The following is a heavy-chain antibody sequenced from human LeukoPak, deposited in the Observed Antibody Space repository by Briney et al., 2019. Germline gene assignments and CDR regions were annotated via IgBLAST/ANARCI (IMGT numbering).Heavy chain of an antibody. CDR2: FDPEDGET. CDR1: GYTLTELS. Sequence: ASVKVSCKVSGYTLTELSMHWVRQAPGKGLEWMGGFDPEDGETIYAQKFQGRVTMTEDTSTDTAYMELSSLRSEDTAVYYCAIASRVTVSNDYWGQGTLVTVSS. CDR3: AIASRVTVSNDY. J-gene: IGHJ4*02. V-gene: IGHV1-24*01. D-gene: IGHD4-17*01.